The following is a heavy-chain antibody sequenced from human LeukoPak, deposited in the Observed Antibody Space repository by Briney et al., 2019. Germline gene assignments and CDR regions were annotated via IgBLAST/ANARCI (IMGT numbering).Heavy chain of an antibody. Sequence: GGSLRLSCAASGFTFSSYAIHWVRQAPGRGLEWVAVISYDGSNKYYADSVRGRFTISRDNAKNSLYLQMNSLRAEDTAVYYCARDIVGATGDAFDIWGQGTMVTVSS. CDR1: GFTFSSYA. CDR2: ISYDGSNK. D-gene: IGHD1-26*01. V-gene: IGHV3-30-3*01. J-gene: IGHJ3*02. CDR3: ARDIVGATGDAFDI.